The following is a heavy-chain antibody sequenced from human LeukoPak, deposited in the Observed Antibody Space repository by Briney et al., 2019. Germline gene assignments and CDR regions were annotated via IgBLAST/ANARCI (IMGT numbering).Heavy chain of an antibody. J-gene: IGHJ4*02. V-gene: IGHV4-59*12. CDR1: GGSISSYY. Sequence: SETLSLTCTVSGGSISSYYWSWIRQPPGKGLEWIGYTYYTGTTKYNPSLESRVTISVDTSKNQFSLKLTSVTAADTAVYYCARETPQYSNNWYFDYWGQGTLVTVSS. CDR2: TYYTGTT. CDR3: ARETPQYSNNWYFDY. D-gene: IGHD6-13*01.